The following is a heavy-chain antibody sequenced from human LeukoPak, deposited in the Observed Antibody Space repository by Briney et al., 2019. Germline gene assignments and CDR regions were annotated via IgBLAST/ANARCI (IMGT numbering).Heavy chain of an antibody. CDR2: IRSSSET. Sequence: GGSLRLSCAASGFTFSNYNMNWVRQAPGKGLEWVSHIRSSSETFYADSVKGRFTIPRDNARNSLYLQMNNLRGEDTAIYYCARDAGNSGYGCDLWGQGTLVTVSS. D-gene: IGHD5-12*01. V-gene: IGHV3-48*01. CDR3: ARDAGNSGYGCDL. J-gene: IGHJ5*02. CDR1: GFTFSNYN.